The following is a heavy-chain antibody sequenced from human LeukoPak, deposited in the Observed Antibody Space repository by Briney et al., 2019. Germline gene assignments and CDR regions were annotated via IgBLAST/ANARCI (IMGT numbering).Heavy chain of an antibody. D-gene: IGHD5-12*01. CDR1: GYTFTNYG. V-gene: IGHV1-18*01. CDR3: ARVPFIVVTIEYYYYMDV. CDR2: ISAYNGNT. J-gene: IGHJ6*03. Sequence: GASVKVSCKASGYTFTNYGISWVRQAPGQGLEWMGWISAYNGNTNYAQKLQGRVTMTTDTSTSTAYMELRSLRSDDTAVYYCARVPFIVVTIEYYYYMDVWGKGTTVTISS.